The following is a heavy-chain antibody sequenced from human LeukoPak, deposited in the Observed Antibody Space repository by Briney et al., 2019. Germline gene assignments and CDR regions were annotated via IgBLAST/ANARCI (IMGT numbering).Heavy chain of an antibody. CDR2: ISGSSGHT. CDR3: AKVGFSEMEWLLYSDH. Sequence: GGSLRLSCAASGLTFSSYAMSWVRQAPGKGLKRVSAISGSSGHTYYADSVKGRFTISRDNSKNTLYLQMNSLRAEDTAVYYCAKVGFSEMEWLLYSDHWGQGTLVTVSS. V-gene: IGHV3-23*01. CDR1: GLTFSSYA. D-gene: IGHD3-3*01. J-gene: IGHJ4*02.